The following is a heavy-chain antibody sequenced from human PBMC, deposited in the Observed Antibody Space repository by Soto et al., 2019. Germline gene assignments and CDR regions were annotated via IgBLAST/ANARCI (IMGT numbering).Heavy chain of an antibody. CDR3: ARDWVVGATYLSGYYYYGMDV. CDR1: GFTFSSYW. D-gene: IGHD1-26*01. V-gene: IGHV3-7*01. J-gene: IGHJ6*02. CDR2: IKQDGSEK. Sequence: GGSLRLSCAASGFTFSSYWMSWVRQAPGKGLEWVANIKQDGSEKYYVDSVKGRFTISRDNAKNSLYLQMNSLRAEDTAVYYCARDWVVGATYLSGYYYYGMDVWGQGTTVTVSS.